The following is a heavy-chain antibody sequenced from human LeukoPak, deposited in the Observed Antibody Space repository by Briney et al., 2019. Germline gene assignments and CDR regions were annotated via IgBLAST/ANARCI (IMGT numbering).Heavy chain of an antibody. J-gene: IGHJ4*02. D-gene: IGHD6-6*01. Sequence: SETLSLTCAVYGGSFSGYYWSWIRQPPGKGLEWIGEINHSGSTNYNPSLKSRVTISVDTSKNQFSLKLSSVTAADTAVFYCARLYIAARPYFDYWGQGTLVTVSS. CDR2: INHSGST. CDR3: ARLYIAARPYFDY. V-gene: IGHV4-34*01. CDR1: GGSFSGYY.